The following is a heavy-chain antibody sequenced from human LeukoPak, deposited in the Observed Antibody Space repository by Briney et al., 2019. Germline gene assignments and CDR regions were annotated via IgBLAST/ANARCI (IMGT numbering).Heavy chain of an antibody. J-gene: IGHJ4*02. CDR3: AAGQRDAFDY. Sequence: PGRSLRLSCTGFGFTFRDYAVSWVRQAPGKGLEWISNIRTTAEGAKYAYYADSVKGRVTISRDDGKNTLYLHMNSLRDDDTAVYYCAAGQRDAFDYWGQGILVTVSS. V-gene: IGHV3-48*03. CDR2: IRTTAEGAKYA. CDR1: GFTFRDYA. D-gene: IGHD5-24*01.